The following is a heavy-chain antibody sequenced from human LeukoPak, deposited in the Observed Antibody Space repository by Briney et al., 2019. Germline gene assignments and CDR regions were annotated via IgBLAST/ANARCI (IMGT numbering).Heavy chain of an antibody. CDR3: SSCGAMVTVYYYYYYTMDV. Sequence: GGSLRLSCAASGFTFSNAWMSWVRQAPGKGLEWVGRIKSKTDGGTTDYAAPVKGRFTISRDDSKNTLYLQMNSLKTEDTAVYYCSSCGAMVTVYYYYYYTMDVWGQGTTVTVSS. D-gene: IGHD5-18*01. V-gene: IGHV3-15*01. CDR2: IKSKTDGGTT. CDR1: GFTFSNAW. J-gene: IGHJ6*02.